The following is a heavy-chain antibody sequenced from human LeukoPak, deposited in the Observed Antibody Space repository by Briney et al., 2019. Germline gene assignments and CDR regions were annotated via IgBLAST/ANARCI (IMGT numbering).Heavy chain of an antibody. CDR3: ARDRAPGYSGYDYVWGSYRSPSDAFDI. D-gene: IGHD3-16*02. CDR1: GFTFSSYS. CDR2: ISSSSSYI. J-gene: IGHJ3*02. V-gene: IGHV3-21*01. Sequence: GGSLRPSCAASGFTFSSYSMNWVRQAPGKGLEWVSSISSSSSYIYYADSVKGRFTISRDNAKNSLYLQMNSLRAEDTAVYYCARDRAPGYSGYDYVWGSYRSPSDAFDIWGQGTMVTVSS.